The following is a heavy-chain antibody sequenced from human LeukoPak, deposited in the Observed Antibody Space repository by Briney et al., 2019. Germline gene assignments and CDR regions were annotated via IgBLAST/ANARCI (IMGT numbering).Heavy chain of an antibody. J-gene: IGHJ4*02. Sequence: GGSLRLSCAASGFAFSSYALSWVRQAPKKGLEWVSTVSGTDGSTYYADSVKGRFTISGDNFKDTLYLQMNSLRAGDTAVYYCAKGSSANYYTNFDYWGQGTLVTVSS. CDR3: AKGSSANYYTNFDY. D-gene: IGHD2-2*02. V-gene: IGHV3-23*01. CDR2: VSGTDGST. CDR1: GFAFSSYA.